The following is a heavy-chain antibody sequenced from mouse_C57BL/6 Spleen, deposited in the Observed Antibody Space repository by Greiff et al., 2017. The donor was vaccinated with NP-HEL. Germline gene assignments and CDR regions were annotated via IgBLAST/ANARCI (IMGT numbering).Heavy chain of an antibody. D-gene: IGHD2-3*01. CDR3: ARCYDGY. CDR2: INPGSGGT. J-gene: IGHJ3*02. Sequence: VQLQQSGAELVRPGTSVKVSCKASGYAFTNYLIEWVKQRPGQGLEWIGVINPGSGGTNYNEKFKGKATLTADKSSSTAYMQLSSLTSEDSAVYFCARCYDGYWGQGTLVTVSA. CDR1: GYAFTNYL. V-gene: IGHV1-54*01.